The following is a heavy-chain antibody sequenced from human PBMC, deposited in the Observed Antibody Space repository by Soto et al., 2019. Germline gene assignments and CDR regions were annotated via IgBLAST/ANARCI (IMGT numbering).Heavy chain of an antibody. CDR3: ARGRDGDY. CDR1: GYAFTTYG. CDR2: ISAHNGNT. D-gene: IGHD6-6*01. Sequence: QVHLVQSGAEVKKPGASVKVSCQGSGYAFTTYGSTWVRQAPGQGLEWMGWISAHNGNTNYAQKLQGRVTVTRDTSTSTAYMELRSLRYYDTAVYYCARGRDGDYWGQGALVTVSS. V-gene: IGHV1-18*01. J-gene: IGHJ4*02.